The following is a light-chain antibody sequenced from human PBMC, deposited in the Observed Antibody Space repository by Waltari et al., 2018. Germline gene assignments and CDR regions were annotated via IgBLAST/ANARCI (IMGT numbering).Light chain of an antibody. V-gene: IGKV3-20*01. Sequence: EIVLTQSPGTLSLSPGEIATLSCRASQSIGRALIWYQQKPGQAPRLLIYGASTRATGIPDRFSGSGFGTDFSLTISRLEPEDFAVYYCQRNDRLPVTFGQGTKVEIK. J-gene: IGKJ1*01. CDR3: QRNDRLPVT. CDR2: GAS. CDR1: QSIGRA.